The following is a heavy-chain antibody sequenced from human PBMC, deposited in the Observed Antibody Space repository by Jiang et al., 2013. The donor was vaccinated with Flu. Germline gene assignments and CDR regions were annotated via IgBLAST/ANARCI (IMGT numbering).Heavy chain of an antibody. CDR1: GFTFSSYS. J-gene: IGHJ4*02. CDR2: ISSSSSYI. V-gene: IGHV3-21*01. CDR3: ARGLYCSSTSCYFSDY. Sequence: QLVESGGGLVKPGGSLRLSCAASGFTFSSYSMNWVRQAPGKGLEWVSSISSSSSYIYYADSVKGRFTISRDNAKSSLYLQMNSLRAEDTAVYYCARGLYCSSTSCYFSDYWGQGTLVTVSS. D-gene: IGHD2-2*01.